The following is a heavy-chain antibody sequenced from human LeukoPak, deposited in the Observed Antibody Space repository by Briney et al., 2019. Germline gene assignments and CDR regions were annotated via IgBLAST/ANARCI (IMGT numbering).Heavy chain of an antibody. CDR2: INPNSGGT. Sequence: GASVKVSCKTSGYIFTGYYMHWVRQAPGQGLEWMGWINPNSGGTNYAQKFQGRVTMTTDTSTSTAYMELRSLRFDDTAVYYCARDGGYFDYWGRGTLVTVSS. CDR3: ARDGGYFDY. J-gene: IGHJ4*02. CDR1: GYIFTGYY. V-gene: IGHV1-2*02.